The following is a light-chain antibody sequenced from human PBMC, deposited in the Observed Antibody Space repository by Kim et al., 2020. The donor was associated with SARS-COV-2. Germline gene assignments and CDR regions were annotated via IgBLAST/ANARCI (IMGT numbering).Light chain of an antibody. J-gene: IGLJ1*01. Sequence: SYELTQPPSVSVAPGKTASITCGENNIGSNSVHWYQQKSGQAPVLVINYDSDRPSGIPERFSGSNSGNTATLTISGVEVGDEADYYCQVWDSSSDHYVFG. CDR2: YDS. CDR3: QVWDSSSDHYV. CDR1: NIGSNS. V-gene: IGLV3-21*04.